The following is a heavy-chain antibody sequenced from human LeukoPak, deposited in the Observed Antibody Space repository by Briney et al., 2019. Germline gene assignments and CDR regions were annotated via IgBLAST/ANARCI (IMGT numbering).Heavy chain of an antibody. Sequence: PGGSLRLSCAASGFTFDDYGMNWVRQAPGKGLEWVSGINWNGGSTGYADSVKGRFTISRDNAKNSLYLQMNSLRAENTALYYCAKVYELRKEDSYYSYRDVWGKGTTVTVSS. J-gene: IGHJ6*03. D-gene: IGHD5/OR15-5a*01. CDR3: AKVYELRKEDSYYSYRDV. CDR2: INWNGGST. CDR1: GFTFDDYG. V-gene: IGHV3-20*04.